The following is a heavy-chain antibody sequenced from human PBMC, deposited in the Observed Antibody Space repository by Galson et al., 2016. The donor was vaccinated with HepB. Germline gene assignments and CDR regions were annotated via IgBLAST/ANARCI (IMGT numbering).Heavy chain of an antibody. CDR1: GYTFTNYW. CDR2: IDPSDSYS. V-gene: IGHV5-10-1*01. J-gene: IGHJ1*01. Sequence: QSGAEVKKPGESLTISCTGSGYTFTNYWITWLRQMPGKGLEWMGRIDPSDSYSHYSPSFEGHVTLSVDETNTTAFQLWSSLKAPCTAIYYFTRGFCEGTDWYTNLVDCWGKGTMVAVSS. D-gene: IGHD3-9*01. CDR3: TRGFCEGTDWYTNLVDC.